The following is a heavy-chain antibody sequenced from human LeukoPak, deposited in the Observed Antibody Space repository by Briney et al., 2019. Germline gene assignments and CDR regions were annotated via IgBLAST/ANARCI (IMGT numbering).Heavy chain of an antibody. Sequence: GGSLRLSCAASGFTFSSYAMSWVRQAPGKGLEWVSAVSSSGDSTYYADSVKGRFTISRDNSKNTLYLQMNSLRAEDTAVYYCAKDLGGEGGSGFPGQWGQGTLVTVSS. V-gene: IGHV3-23*01. CDR3: AKDLGGEGGSGFPGQ. CDR2: VSSSGDST. D-gene: IGHD3-10*01. J-gene: IGHJ4*02. CDR1: GFTFSSYA.